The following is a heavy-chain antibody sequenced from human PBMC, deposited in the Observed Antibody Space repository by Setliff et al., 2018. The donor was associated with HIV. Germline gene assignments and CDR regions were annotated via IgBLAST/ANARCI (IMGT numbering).Heavy chain of an antibody. V-gene: IGHV1-69*13. CDR2: IIPIFGTA. Sequence: GASVKVSCKASGGTFSSYAISWVRQAPGQGLEWMGGIIPIFGTANYAQKFQGGVTITADESTSTAYMELSSLRSEDTAVYYCARSAKSGAWTYYDFWSGYSYYYMDVWGKGTTVTVSS. CDR3: ARSAKSGAWTYYDFWSGYSYYYMDV. CDR1: GGTFSSYA. D-gene: IGHD3-3*01. J-gene: IGHJ6*03.